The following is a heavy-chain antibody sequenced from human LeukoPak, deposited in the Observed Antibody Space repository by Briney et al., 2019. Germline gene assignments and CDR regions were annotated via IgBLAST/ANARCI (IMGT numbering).Heavy chain of an antibody. Sequence: SETLSLTCAVYGGSFSGYYWSWIRQPPGKGLEWIGEINHSGSTNYNPSLKSRVTISVDTSKNQFSLKLSSVTAADTAVYYCARKGRYYYGSGSSSNWFDPWGQGTLVTVSS. CDR3: ARKGRYYYGSGSSSNWFDP. CDR1: GGSFSGYY. CDR2: INHSGST. J-gene: IGHJ5*02. V-gene: IGHV4-34*01. D-gene: IGHD3-10*01.